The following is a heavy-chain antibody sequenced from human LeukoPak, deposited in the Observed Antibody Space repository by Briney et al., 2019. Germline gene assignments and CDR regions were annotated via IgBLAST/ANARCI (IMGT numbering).Heavy chain of an antibody. CDR3: AKDGAGSPHYYYYYGMDV. D-gene: IGHD1-26*01. J-gene: IGHJ6*02. V-gene: IGHV3-9*01. Sequence: PGGSLRLSCAASGFTFDDYAMNWVRQAPGKGLEWVSCISWNSGSIDYADSVKGRFTISRDSAKNSLYLQMNSLRAEDTALYYCAKDGAGSPHYYYYYGMDVWGQGTTVTVSS. CDR2: ISWNSGSI. CDR1: GFTFDDYA.